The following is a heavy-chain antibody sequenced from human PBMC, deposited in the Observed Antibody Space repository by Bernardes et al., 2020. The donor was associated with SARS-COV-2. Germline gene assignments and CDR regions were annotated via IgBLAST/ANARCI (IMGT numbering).Heavy chain of an antibody. D-gene: IGHD3-3*01. J-gene: IGHJ6*02. CDR3: ARSPPGVGRISVFGDCFGPDSYLDGDV. CDR1: GYMFKMYG. CDR2: ISVYNGNT. Sequence: ASMKVSCKASGYMFKMYGVSWVRQAPGQGLAWVGWISVYNGNTNYAQKFHGRVTMTTDTSTSTVHMELWDLTSDDTDVYYCARSPPGVGRISVFGDCFGPDSYLDGDVWGQGTTITVS. V-gene: IGHV1-18*04.